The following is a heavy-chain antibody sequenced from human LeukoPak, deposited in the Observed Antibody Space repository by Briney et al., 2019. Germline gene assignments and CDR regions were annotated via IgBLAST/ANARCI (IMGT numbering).Heavy chain of an antibody. CDR3: ARHPERYSYFDY. D-gene: IGHD5-18*01. J-gene: IGHJ4*02. V-gene: IGHV4-39*01. CDR1: GGSISSSSYY. Sequence: PSETLSLTCTVSGGSISSSSYYWGWIRQPPGKGLEWIGSIYYTGSAYYNPPLKSRVTMSVDTSKNQFSLRLSSVTAADTAVYSCARHPERYSYFDYWGQGTLVTVSS. CDR2: IYYTGSA.